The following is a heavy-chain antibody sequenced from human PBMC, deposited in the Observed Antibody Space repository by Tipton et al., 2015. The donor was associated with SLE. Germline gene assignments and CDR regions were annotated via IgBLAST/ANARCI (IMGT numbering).Heavy chain of an antibody. CDR3: ARAPGLDRDYYYYYYMDV. J-gene: IGHJ6*03. Sequence: TLSLTCSVSGGSISTNNFYWAWIRQPPGQGLEWIGSISYTGSTTYNPSLSSRVTISVDTSKSQFSLKVTSVTAADTAVYYCARAPGLDRDYYYYYYMDVWGKGTTVTVSS. V-gene: IGHV4-39*07. CDR2: ISYTGST. D-gene: IGHD3/OR15-3a*01. CDR1: GGSISTNNFY.